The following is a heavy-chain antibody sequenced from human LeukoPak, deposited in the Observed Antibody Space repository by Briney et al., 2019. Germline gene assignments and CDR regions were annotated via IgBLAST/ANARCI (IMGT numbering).Heavy chain of an antibody. J-gene: IGHJ4*02. CDR1: GDSISSCY. CDR2: IYSSENT. CDR3: ARGPDCDY. V-gene: IGHV4-4*07. D-gene: IGHD2-21*01. Sequence: SETLSLTCSVSGDSISSCYWNWIRQPAGKGLEWIGRIYSSENTNYNPSLKSRVTMSVDTSKNQFSLKLSSVTAADTAVYYCARGPDCDYWGQGTLVTVSS.